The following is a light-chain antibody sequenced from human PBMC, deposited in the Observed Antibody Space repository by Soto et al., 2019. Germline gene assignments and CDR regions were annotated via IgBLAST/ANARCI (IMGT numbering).Light chain of an antibody. V-gene: IGKV4-1*01. CDR3: QQYYSTPYT. CDR2: WAS. Sequence: DIVMTQSPDSLAVSLGERATINCKSSQSVLYSSNNKKYLAWYQQKPGQPPKLLIYWASTRESGVPDRFSGSGSGTDFPLTISSLQAEDVAVYHCQQYYSTPYTFGQGTKLEIK. J-gene: IGKJ2*01. CDR1: QSVLYSSNNKKY.